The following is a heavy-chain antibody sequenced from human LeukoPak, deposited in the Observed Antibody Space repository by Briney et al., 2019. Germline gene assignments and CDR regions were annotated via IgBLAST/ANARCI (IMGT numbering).Heavy chain of an antibody. CDR3: VREKSGGTYDY. D-gene: IGHD3-16*01. CDR2: IRPGDTRT. V-gene: IGHV1-46*01. CDR1: GYTFTAYY. Sequence: ASVKVSCKASGYTFTAYYIQWGRQAPGQGLEWMGTIRPGDTRTTYAQKFQGRVTMTWDMSTTTGYMELSSLRSEDTAVYYCVREKSGGTYDYWGQGTLVGVSS. J-gene: IGHJ4*02.